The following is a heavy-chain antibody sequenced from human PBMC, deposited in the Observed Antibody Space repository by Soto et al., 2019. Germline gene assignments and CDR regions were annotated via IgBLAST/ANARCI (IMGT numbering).Heavy chain of an antibody. CDR2: IYNSGNT. V-gene: IGHV4-30-4*01. J-gene: IGHJ4*02. CDR3: ASGLSGDKVDQ. Sequence: QVQLQESGPGLVKPSQTLSLTCTVSGGSISDGAYYWSWIRQPPGKGLEWIGHIYNSGNTYNNPSLRSRLTISLDTSKSQFSLNRNSVTAADTAVYYCASGLSGDKVDQWGQGTLVTVSS. D-gene: IGHD2-21*01. CDR1: GGSISDGAYY.